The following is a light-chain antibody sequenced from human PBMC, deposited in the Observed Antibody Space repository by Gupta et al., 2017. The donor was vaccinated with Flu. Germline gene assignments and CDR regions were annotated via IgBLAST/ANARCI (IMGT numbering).Light chain of an antibody. CDR2: QDS. CDR1: KLGDKY. J-gene: IGLJ2*01. Sequence: SSDLTHPPSLSVSTGQTASITCSGDKLGDKYACWYQQKPGQSPVLVIYQDSKRPSGIPERFSGSNSGNTATLTISGTQAMDEADYYCQAWDSSTGVFGGGTKLTVL. CDR3: QAWDSSTGV. V-gene: IGLV3-1*01.